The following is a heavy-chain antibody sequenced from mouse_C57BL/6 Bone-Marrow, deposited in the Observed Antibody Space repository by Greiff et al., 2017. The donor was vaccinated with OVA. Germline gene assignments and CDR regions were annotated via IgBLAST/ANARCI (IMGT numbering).Heavy chain of an antibody. CDR1: GYAFTNYL. J-gene: IGHJ2*01. CDR2: INPGSGGT. Sequence: QVQLQQSGAELVRPGTSVKVSCKASGYAFTNYLIEWVKQRPGQGLEWIGVINPGSGGTNYNEKFKGKATLTADKSSSTAYMQLSSLTSEDSAVYAGARRRGLLRSPYFDYWGQGTTLTVSS. V-gene: IGHV1-54*01. CDR3: ARRRGLLRSPYFDY. D-gene: IGHD1-1*01.